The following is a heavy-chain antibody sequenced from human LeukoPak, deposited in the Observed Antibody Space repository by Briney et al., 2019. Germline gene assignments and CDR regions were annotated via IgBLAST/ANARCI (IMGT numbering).Heavy chain of an antibody. CDR2: IYPGDSDT. V-gene: IGHV5-51*01. Sequence: GESLKISCKGSGYSFTRYWIAWVRQMPGKGLEWMGIIYPGDSDTRYSPSFQGQVTISADKSISTAYLQWSGLKASDTAMYYCARSPSDYGDRYWYFDLWGRGSRVTVSS. J-gene: IGHJ2*01. CDR1: GYSFTRYW. CDR3: ARSPSDYGDRYWYFDL. D-gene: IGHD4-17*01.